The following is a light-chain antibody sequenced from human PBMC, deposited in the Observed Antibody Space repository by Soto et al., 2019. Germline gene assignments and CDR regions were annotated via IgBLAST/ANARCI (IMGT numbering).Light chain of an antibody. Sequence: GPGQRVTISCTGSSSNIGAGYDVHWYQQLPGTAPKLLIYHNSNRPSGVPDRFSGSKSGTSASLAITGLQAEDEADYYCQSYDSSLSGSRVFGTGTKLTVL. CDR2: HNS. J-gene: IGLJ1*01. CDR1: SSNIGAGYD. V-gene: IGLV1-40*01. CDR3: QSYDSSLSGSRV.